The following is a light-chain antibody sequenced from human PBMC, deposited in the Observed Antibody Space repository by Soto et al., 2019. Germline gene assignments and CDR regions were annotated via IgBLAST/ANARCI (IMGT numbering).Light chain of an antibody. CDR3: QHYYNWPRT. Sequence: EIVLTHSPGTLSLSPGERATLSCSSSQSISSSLAWYQQKPGQAPRLLIFGASTRATGIPARFSGSGSGTDFTLTISSLQSEDFAVYFCQHYYNWPRTFGQGTKVDIK. CDR1: QSISSS. V-gene: IGKV3-15*01. J-gene: IGKJ1*01. CDR2: GAS.